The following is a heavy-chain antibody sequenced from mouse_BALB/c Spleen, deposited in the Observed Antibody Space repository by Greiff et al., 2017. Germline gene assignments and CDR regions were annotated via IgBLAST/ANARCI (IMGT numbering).Heavy chain of an antibody. CDR2: IYPGSGST. CDR3: ARGGPYAMDY. CDR1: GYTFTDYV. J-gene: IGHJ4*01. Sequence: QVQLKESGPELVKPGASVKMSCKASGYTFTDYVISWVKQRTGQGLEWIGEIYPGSGSTYYNEKFKGKATLTADKSSNTAYMQLSSLTSEDSAVYFCARGGPYAMDYWGQGTSVTVSS. V-gene: IGHV1-77*01.